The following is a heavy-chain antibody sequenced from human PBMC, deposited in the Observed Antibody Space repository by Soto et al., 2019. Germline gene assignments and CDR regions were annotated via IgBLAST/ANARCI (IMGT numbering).Heavy chain of an antibody. D-gene: IGHD2-15*01. J-gene: IGHJ5*02. CDR1: GGSLSAYY. Sequence: PSETLSLTCTVSGGSLSAYYWSWIRQPPGKGLEWIGYIYHSGTTTYNPSLKSRVTISVDTSKNQVSLKLSSVTAADTAVYYCAREYSRWFDPWGQGTLVTVSS. V-gene: IGHV4-59*01. CDR2: IYHSGTT. CDR3: AREYSRWFDP.